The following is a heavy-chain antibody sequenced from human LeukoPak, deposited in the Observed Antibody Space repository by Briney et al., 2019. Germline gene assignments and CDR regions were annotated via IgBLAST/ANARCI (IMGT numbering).Heavy chain of an antibody. J-gene: IGHJ4*02. CDR2: ISYDGGNK. CDR3: ARDSVEGYYDFWSAFDY. CDR1: GFTFSSYA. Sequence: PGRSLRLSCAASGFTFSSYAMHWVRQAPGKGLEWVAVISYDGGNKYYADSVKGRFTISRDNSKNALYLQMNSLRAEDTAVYYCARDSVEGYYDFWSAFDYWGQGTLVTVSS. V-gene: IGHV3-30-3*01. D-gene: IGHD3-3*01.